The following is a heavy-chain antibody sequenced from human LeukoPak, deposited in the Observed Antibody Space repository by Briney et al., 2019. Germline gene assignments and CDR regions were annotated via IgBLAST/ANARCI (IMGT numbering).Heavy chain of an antibody. Sequence: IDKSKHSASTNYNPSLKNRDTISVGTSKNQFSLKLSSVTAADTALFFCARGRYRSRWSSSYGMVVWGKGSTVTVSS. J-gene: IGHJ6*04. D-gene: IGHD6-13*01. V-gene: IGHV4-34*01. CDR2: SKHSAST. CDR3: ARGRYRSRWSSSYGMVV.